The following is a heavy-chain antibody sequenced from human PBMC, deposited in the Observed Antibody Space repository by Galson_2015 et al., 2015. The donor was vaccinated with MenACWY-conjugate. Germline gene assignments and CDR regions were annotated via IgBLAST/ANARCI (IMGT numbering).Heavy chain of an antibody. V-gene: IGHV3-15*01. CDR3: TPHNPDSWGGLLFHFYMDV. J-gene: IGHJ6*03. D-gene: IGHD2-21*01. Sequence: SLRLSCAGSAFTFSNAYMRWVRQAPGKGLEWVGRIKSQTDGGKIDYAAPVKGSFTISRDDSKHTLYLQMNSLKIEDTAVYYCTPHNPDSWGGLLFHFYMDVWGKGTTVTVSS. CDR2: IKSQTDGGKI. CDR1: AFTFSNAY.